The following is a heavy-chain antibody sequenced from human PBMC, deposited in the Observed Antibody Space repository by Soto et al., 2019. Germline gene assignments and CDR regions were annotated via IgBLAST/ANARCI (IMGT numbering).Heavy chain of an antibody. D-gene: IGHD2-2*01. CDR1: GGTFSSYA. CDR2: IVPIFGTA. CDR3: ASREYCSSTSCYEINYYYYGMDV. Sequence: QVQLVQSGAEVKKPGSSVKVSCKASGGTFSSYAISWVRQAPGQGLEWMGGIVPIFGTANYAQKFQGRVTTTPDESTSTAYMELSSPRSEDTAVYYCASREYCSSTSCYEINYYYYGMDVWGQGTTVTVSS. V-gene: IGHV1-69*01. J-gene: IGHJ6*02.